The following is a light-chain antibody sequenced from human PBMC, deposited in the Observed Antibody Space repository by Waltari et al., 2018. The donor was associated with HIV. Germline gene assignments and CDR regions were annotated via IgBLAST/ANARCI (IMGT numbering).Light chain of an antibody. Sequence: DIQMTQSPSPLSASVGDSVSITCRASQTVTNKVNWYQQKPGKAPQLLIDDASTLQSGVPSRFRGGGSGTDFTLTITSLQPDDFATYFCQQSYSSPLTFGPGTKLDIK. CDR1: QTVTNK. J-gene: IGKJ3*01. CDR3: QQSYSSPLT. V-gene: IGKV1-39*01. CDR2: DAS.